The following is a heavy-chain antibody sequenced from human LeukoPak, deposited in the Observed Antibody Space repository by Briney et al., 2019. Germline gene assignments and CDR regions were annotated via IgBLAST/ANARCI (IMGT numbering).Heavy chain of an antibody. CDR1: GFTFSSYG. J-gene: IGHJ4*02. D-gene: IGHD3-3*01. V-gene: IGHV3-33*08. CDR3: ARGSRTIFGVVIGIDY. CDR2: IWYDGSIQ. Sequence: GGSLRLSCAASGFTFSSYGMHWVRQAPGKGLEWVAVIWYDGSIQYYADSVRGRFTISRDNSKNTLYLQMNSLRAEDTGVYYFARGSRTIFGVVIGIDYWGPGTPVTVSS.